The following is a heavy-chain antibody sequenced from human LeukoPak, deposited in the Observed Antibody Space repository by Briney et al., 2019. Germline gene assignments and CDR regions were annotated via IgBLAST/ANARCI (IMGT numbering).Heavy chain of an antibody. D-gene: IGHD3-3*01. V-gene: IGHV4-34*01. CDR2: INHSGSS. CDR3: ARASPVGVVIHRFDP. Sequence: SETLSLTCAVYGGSFSGYYWSWIRQSPAKGLEWIGEINHSGSSNYNPSLKSRVTISVDTSKNQFSLKLSSVTAADTAVYYCARASPVGVVIHRFDPWGQGILVTVSS. CDR1: GGSFSGYY. J-gene: IGHJ5*02.